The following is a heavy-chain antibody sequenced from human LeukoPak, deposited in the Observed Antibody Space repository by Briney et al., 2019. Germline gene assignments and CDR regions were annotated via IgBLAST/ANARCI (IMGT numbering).Heavy chain of an antibody. CDR1: GIPFSHAW. CDR3: TTDFAAFGKTMSDY. D-gene: IGHD3-10*01. CDR2: IKSKSDGETA. V-gene: IGHV3-15*01. J-gene: IGHJ4*02. Sequence: TAGGSLRLSCVASGIPFSHAWMSWVRQAPGQGLEWVGRIKSKSDGETADYAAPVKGRFTISRDDSENTVYLQMNSLKPEDTAVYFCTTDFAAFGKTMSDYWGQGTLVTVSS.